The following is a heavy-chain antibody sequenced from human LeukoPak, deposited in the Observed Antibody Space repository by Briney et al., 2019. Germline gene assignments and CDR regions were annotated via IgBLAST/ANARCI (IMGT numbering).Heavy chain of an antibody. CDR2: ITTYNNNT. CDR1: GYTFTNYG. J-gene: IGHJ3*01. V-gene: IGHV1-18*03. Sequence: ASVKVSCKASGYTFTNYGLGWVRQAPGQGLEWMGWITTYNNNTEYEQKFQGRVTMTTDTSTSTAYMELRSLTSDDMAVYYCARASGLTMVRGIMGYRAYDLWGQGTMVIVST. CDR3: ARASGLTMVRGIMGYRAYDL. D-gene: IGHD3-10*01.